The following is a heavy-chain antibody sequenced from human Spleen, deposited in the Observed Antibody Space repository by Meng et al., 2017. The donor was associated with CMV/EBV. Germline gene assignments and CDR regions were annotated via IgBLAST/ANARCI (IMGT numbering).Heavy chain of an antibody. CDR3: ARGIHRTDYGDYVDALSV. J-gene: IGHJ3*01. CDR2: ISSDGSNK. CDR1: AFTFNTYR. Sequence: GESLKISCAASAFTFNTYRMHWVRQAPGKGLEWVALISSDGSNKQYADSVKGRFTISRDNSRNTLYFQMTILRSEDTAIYFCARGIHRTDYGDYVDALSVWGRGTMVTVSS. V-gene: IGHV3-30*14. D-gene: IGHD4-17*01.